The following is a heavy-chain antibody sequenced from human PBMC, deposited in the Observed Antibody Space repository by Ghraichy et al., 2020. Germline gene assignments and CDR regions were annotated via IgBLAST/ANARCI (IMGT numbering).Heavy chain of an antibody. CDR1: GFSLSNARMG. Sequence: SGPTLVKPTETLTLTCTVSGFSLSNARMGVSWIRQPPGKALEWLAHIFSNDEKSYSTSLKSRLTISKDTSKSQVVLTMTNMDPVDTATYYCARTSIAAAGSYGMDVWGQGTTVTVSS. CDR3: ARTSIAAAGSYGMDV. V-gene: IGHV2-26*01. D-gene: IGHD6-13*01. J-gene: IGHJ6*02. CDR2: IFSNDEK.